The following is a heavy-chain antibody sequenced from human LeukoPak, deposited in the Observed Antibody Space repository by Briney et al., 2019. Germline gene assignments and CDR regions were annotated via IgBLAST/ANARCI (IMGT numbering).Heavy chain of an antibody. CDR1: GGSISSYY. J-gene: IGHJ4*02. D-gene: IGHD5-18*01. CDR2: IYYSGST. CDR3: ARDFSAMATGLFDY. V-gene: IGHV4-59*01. Sequence: SETLSLTCTVSGGSISSYYWSWIRQPPGKGLEWIGYIYYSGSTNYNPSLKSRVTISVDTSKNQFSLKLSSVTAADTAVYHCARDFSAMATGLFDYWGQGTLVTVSS.